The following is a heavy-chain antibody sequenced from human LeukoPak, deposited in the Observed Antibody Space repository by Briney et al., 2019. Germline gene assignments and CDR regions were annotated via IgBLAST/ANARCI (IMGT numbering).Heavy chain of an antibody. D-gene: IGHD4-17*01. CDR1: GGSFSGYY. CDR2: INHSGST. V-gene: IGHV4-34*01. J-gene: IGHJ5*02. CDR3: ARGGRYGDSSS. Sequence: SETLSLTCAVYGGSFSGYYWSWIRQPPGKGLEWIGEINHSGSTNYNPSLKSRVTISVDTSKNQFSLKLSSVTAADTAVYYCARGGRYGDSSSWGQGTLVTVSS.